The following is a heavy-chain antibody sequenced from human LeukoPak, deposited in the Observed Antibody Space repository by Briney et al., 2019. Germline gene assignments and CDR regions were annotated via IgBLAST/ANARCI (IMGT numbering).Heavy chain of an antibody. CDR2: IYSSGST. J-gene: IGHJ4*02. CDR1: GDSISNYY. V-gene: IGHV4-4*07. Sequence: PSETLSLTCTVSGDSISNYYWSWIRQPAGKGLEWIGRIYSSGSTNYNPSLKSRVTISVDTSKNQFSLKLRSVTAADTAMYYCVRVYYYDSSGYPHADYWGQGPLATVSS. CDR3: VRVYYYDSSGYPHADY. D-gene: IGHD3-22*01.